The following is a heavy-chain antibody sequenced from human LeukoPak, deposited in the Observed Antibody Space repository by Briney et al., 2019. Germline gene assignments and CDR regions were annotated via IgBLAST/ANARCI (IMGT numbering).Heavy chain of an antibody. CDR1: GGSSSGYY. V-gene: IGHV4-34*01. D-gene: IGHD5-12*01. Sequence: SETLSLTCAVYGGSSSGYYWSWIRQPPGKGLEWIGEINHSGSTNYNPSLKSRVTISVDTSKNQFSLKLSSVTAADTAVYYCARVCDIVATIEGGWFDPWGQGTLVTVSS. J-gene: IGHJ5*02. CDR2: INHSGST. CDR3: ARVCDIVATIEGGWFDP.